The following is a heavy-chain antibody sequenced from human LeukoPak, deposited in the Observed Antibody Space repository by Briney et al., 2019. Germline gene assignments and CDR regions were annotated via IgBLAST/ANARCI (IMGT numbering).Heavy chain of an antibody. Sequence: ASVKVSCKASGYTFTGYYMHWVRQAPGQGLEWMGWINPNSGGTNYAQKFQGRVTMTRDTSISTAYMELSRLRSDDTAVYYCATYYYDSSGYSTDYWGQGTLVTVSS. CDR3: ATYYYDSSGYSTDY. D-gene: IGHD3-22*01. CDR2: INPNSGGT. J-gene: IGHJ4*02. V-gene: IGHV1-2*02. CDR1: GYTFTGYY.